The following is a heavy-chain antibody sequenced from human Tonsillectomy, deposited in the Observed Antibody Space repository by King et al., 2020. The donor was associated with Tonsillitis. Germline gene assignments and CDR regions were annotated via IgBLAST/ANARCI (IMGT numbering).Heavy chain of an antibody. Sequence: VQLVESGGGLVKPGGSLRLSCAASGFTFSDYYMSWIRQAPGRGLEWLSYISSSTSYTNYADSVKDRFTISRDNAKKSLYLQMNSLRAEDTAVYYCARERCTTTSCYGGFEYWGQGTLVTASS. CDR2: ISSSTSYT. J-gene: IGHJ4*02. CDR1: GFTFSDYY. D-gene: IGHD2-2*01. CDR3: ARERCTTTSCYGGFEY. V-gene: IGHV3-11*05.